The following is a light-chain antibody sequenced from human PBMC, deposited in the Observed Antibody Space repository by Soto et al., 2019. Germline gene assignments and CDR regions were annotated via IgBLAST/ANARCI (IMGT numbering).Light chain of an antibody. CDR3: QTWGTGILV. V-gene: IGLV4-69*01. CDR2: VNIDGSH. CDR1: SGHRNYA. Sequence: QPVLTQAPSASASLGASVTLTCTLSSGHRNYAIAWHQQHPEKGPRYLMKVNIDGSHNKGDGIPDRFSGSSSGAERYLTISSLQSEDEADYYCQTWGTGILVFGGGTKLTVL. J-gene: IGLJ2*01.